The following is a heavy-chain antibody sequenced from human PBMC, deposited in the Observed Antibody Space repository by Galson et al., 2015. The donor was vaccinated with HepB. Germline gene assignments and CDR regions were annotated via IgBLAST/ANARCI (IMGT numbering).Heavy chain of an antibody. Sequence: SVKVSCKASGYTFTSYYMHWVRQAPGQGLEWMGIINPSGGSTSYAQKFQGRVTITRDTSASTAYMELSSLRSEDTAVYYCARGGRRWLVMDWFDPWGQGTLVTVSS. CDR3: ARGGRRWLVMDWFDP. V-gene: IGHV1-46*01. D-gene: IGHD6-19*01. J-gene: IGHJ5*02. CDR2: INPSGGST. CDR1: GYTFTSYY.